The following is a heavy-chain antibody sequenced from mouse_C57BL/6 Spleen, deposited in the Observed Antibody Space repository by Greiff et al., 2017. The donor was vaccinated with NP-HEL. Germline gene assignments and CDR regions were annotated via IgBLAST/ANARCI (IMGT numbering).Heavy chain of an antibody. CDR3: ARREDYDYDEFAY. CDR1: GYAFSSSW. D-gene: IGHD2-4*01. CDR2: IYPGDGDT. Sequence: QVQLQQSGPELVKPGASVKISCKASGYAFSSSWMNWVKQRPGKGLEWIGRIYPGDGDTNYNGKFKGKATLTADKSSSTAYMRLSSLTSEDSAVYFCARREDYDYDEFAYWGQRTLVTVSA. V-gene: IGHV1-82*01. J-gene: IGHJ3*01.